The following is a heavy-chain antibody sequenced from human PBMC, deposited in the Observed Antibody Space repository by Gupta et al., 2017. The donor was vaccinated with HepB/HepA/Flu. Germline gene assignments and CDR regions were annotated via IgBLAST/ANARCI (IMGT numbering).Heavy chain of an antibody. CDR3: TKDLFFWSAMDV. J-gene: IGHJ6*03. V-gene: IGHV3-23*01. CDR2: IGSDTKT. Sequence: EVQLLESGGGLVQPGGSLRLSGAASGFTFSGNAMNWVRQAPGKGLEWVSGIGSDTKTHYTNSVRGRFTISRDNSKNILYLQMNSLRPEDTAGYYCTKDLFFWSAMDVWGKGTTVTVSS. CDR1: GFTFSGNA. D-gene: IGHD3-3*01.